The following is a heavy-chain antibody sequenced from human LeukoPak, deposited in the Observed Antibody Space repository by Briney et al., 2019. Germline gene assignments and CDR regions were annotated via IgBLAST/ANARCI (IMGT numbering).Heavy chain of an antibody. Sequence: WXXXXXXXGXXGIGXIYYSGSTYYNPSLKSRVTISVDTSKNQFSLKLSSVTAADTAVYYCARQNLPGATLIPFDYWGQGTLVTVSS. J-gene: IGHJ4*02. D-gene: IGHD1-26*01. CDR3: ARQNLPGATLIPFDY. CDR2: IYYSGST. V-gene: IGHV4-39*01.